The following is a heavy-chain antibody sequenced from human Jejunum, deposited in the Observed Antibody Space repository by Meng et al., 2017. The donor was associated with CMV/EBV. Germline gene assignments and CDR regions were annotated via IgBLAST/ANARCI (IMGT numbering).Heavy chain of an antibody. CDR2: IDWDDEK. CDR1: GLSLTTTGRR. D-gene: IGHD3-16*02. Sequence: TFAGLSLTTTGRRVSWIRQSPGKALEWLARIDWDDEKFYRTSLKTRLSISTDISKSQVVLTMTNMDPVDTATYYCVRNRGRSDLNYWGQGTLVTVSS. J-gene: IGHJ4*02. V-gene: IGHV2-70D*14. CDR3: VRNRGRSDLNY.